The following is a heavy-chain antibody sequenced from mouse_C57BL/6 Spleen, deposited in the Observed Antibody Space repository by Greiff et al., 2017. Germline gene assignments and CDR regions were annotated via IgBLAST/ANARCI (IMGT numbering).Heavy chain of an antibody. D-gene: IGHD2-4*01. V-gene: IGHV5-9-1*02. CDR1: GFTFSSYA. CDR3: TRDGGITTDYYAMDY. Sequence: EVMLVESGEGLVKPGGSLKLSCAASGFTFSSYAMSWVRQTPEKRLEWVAYISSGGDYIYYADTVKGRFTISGDNARNTLYLQMSSLKSEDTAMYYCTRDGGITTDYYAMDYWGQGTSVTVSS. CDR2: ISSGGDYI. J-gene: IGHJ4*01.